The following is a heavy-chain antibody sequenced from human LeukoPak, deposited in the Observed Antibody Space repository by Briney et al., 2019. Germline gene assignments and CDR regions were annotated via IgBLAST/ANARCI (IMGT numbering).Heavy chain of an antibody. V-gene: IGHV3-30-3*01. J-gene: IGHJ4*02. CDR2: ISYDGSNK. CDR1: GFTFSSYA. D-gene: IGHD5-18*01. CDR3: ARDREYSYGYRYYFDC. Sequence: GGSLRLSCAASGFTFSSYAMHWVRQAPGKGLEWVAVISYDGSNKYYADSVKGRFTISRDNSKNTLYLQMNSLRAEDTAVYYCARDREYSYGYRYYFDCWGQATLVTVSS.